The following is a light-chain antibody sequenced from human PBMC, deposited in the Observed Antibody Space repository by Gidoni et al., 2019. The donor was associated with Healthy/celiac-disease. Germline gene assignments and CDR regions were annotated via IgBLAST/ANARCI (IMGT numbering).Light chain of an antibody. Sequence: DIQLTQSPSFLSASVGDRVTITCRASQGISSYLAWYQQKPGKAPKLLIYAASPLQSGVPSRFIGSGSGTEFTLTIISLQPEDFATYYCQQLNSYLALTFGGGTKVEIK. CDR3: QQLNSYLALT. J-gene: IGKJ4*01. CDR2: AAS. CDR1: QGISSY. V-gene: IGKV1-9*01.